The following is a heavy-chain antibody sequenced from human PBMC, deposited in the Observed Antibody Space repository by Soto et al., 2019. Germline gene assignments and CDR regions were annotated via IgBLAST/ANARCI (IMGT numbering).Heavy chain of an antibody. CDR1: GVTFNTYG. J-gene: IGHJ5*02. D-gene: IGHD6-19*01. CDR3: ARTVAVASGRLSLLYH. CDR2: IIPVFDTK. Sequence: QVQLLQSGAEVRKPGSSVKVSCKTSGVTFNTYGISWVRQAPGQGFEWMGGIIPVFDTKYYAQKFQVRLTITEDKSTNTAYVELTSLTAEDSAVYFCARTVAVASGRLSLLYHWGQGSLATVSS. V-gene: IGHV1-69*06.